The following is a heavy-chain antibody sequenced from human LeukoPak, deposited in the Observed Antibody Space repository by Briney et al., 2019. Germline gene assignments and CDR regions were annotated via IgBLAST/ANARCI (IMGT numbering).Heavy chain of an antibody. Sequence: PEGSLRLSCAASGFTFSPHRMDWIRQAPGKGLEWIGRSGNKDNSYITHYAASVRDRFTISRDESKNSVYLQMNSLKTEDTAVYYCAWGDAYCSGDCFSDWGQGTLVTVSA. CDR2: SGNKDNSYIT. CDR1: GFTFSPHR. J-gene: IGHJ4*02. V-gene: IGHV3-72*01. D-gene: IGHD2-21*02. CDR3: AWGDAYCSGDCFSD.